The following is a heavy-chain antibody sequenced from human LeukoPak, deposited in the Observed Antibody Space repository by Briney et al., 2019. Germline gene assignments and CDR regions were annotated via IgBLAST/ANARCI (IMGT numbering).Heavy chain of an antibody. CDR3: ARRGVYYYDSSGRANYYFDF. J-gene: IGHJ4*02. V-gene: IGHV1-18*01. CDR1: GYTFINYG. D-gene: IGHD3-22*01. CDR2: ITPYNGNT. Sequence: ASVKVSCKASGYTFINYGINWVRQAPGQGLEWVGWITPYNGNTNYAQKLQGRVTMTTDTSTSTAYMELRSLRPDDTAMYYCARRGVYYYDSSGRANYYFDFWSQGTLVTVSS.